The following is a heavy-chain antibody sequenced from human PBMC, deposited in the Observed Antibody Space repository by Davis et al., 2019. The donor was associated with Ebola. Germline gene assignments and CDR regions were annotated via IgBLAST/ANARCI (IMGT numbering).Heavy chain of an antibody. CDR2: LYSGGSA. CDR3: ARELSAFSGYYV. D-gene: IGHD3-22*01. V-gene: IGHV3-66*01. J-gene: IGHJ4*02. CDR1: GLTVSSTY. Sequence: GGSLRLSCAASGLTVSSTYMNWVRQAPGKGLEWVSVLYSGGSAYYADSVRGRFTISRDNSKNTLYLQMNDLRAEDTAVYYWARELSAFSGYYVWGQGTLVTVSS.